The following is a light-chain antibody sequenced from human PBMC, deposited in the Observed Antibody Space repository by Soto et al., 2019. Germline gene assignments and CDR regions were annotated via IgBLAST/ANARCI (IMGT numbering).Light chain of an antibody. CDR3: QVWHSTNEHPHVV. J-gene: IGLJ2*01. CDR1: SIGRKK. V-gene: IGLV3-21*02. CDR2: DDT. Sequence: SYVLTQPPSVSVAPGQTATITCGGDSIGRKKVHWYQQKPGQAPVLVVYDDTDRPSGIPERFSGSNSGNTATLTITRVEAGDEADFYCQVWHSTNEHPHVVFGGGTKVTVL.